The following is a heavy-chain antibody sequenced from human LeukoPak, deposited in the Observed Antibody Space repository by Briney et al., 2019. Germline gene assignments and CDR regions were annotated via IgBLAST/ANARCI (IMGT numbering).Heavy chain of an antibody. CDR1: GFTFSSYS. CDR3: ARVGIATAGTGDYHFDY. CDR2: ISTSSGYI. D-gene: IGHD6-13*01. V-gene: IGHV3-21*01. J-gene: IGHJ4*02. Sequence: PGGSLRLSCAASGFTFSSYSMNWVRQAPGKGLEWVSSISTSSGYIYYADSVKGRFTISRDNAKNSLYLQMNSLRAEDTAVYYCARVGIATAGTGDYHFDYWGQGTLVTVSS.